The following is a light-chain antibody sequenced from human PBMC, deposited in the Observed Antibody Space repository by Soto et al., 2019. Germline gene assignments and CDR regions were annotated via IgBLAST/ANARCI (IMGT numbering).Light chain of an antibody. CDR1: QSISSN. J-gene: IGKJ4*01. CDR3: QQRINWPLT. Sequence: EIVLTQSPATLSLSPGERATLSCRASQSISSNLAWYQQKPGQAPRLLIYGASNRATGIPARFSGRGSGTDFTLTISSLEPEDFAVYYCQQRINWPLTFGGGTKVEIK. CDR2: GAS. V-gene: IGKV3-11*01.